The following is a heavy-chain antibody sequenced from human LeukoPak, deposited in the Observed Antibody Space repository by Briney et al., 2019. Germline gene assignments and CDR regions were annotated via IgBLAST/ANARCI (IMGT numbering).Heavy chain of an antibody. J-gene: IGHJ4*02. CDR2: ISGSGGST. Sequence: SGGSLRLSCTASGFTFSRYGMSWVRQAPGKGLEWVSGISGSGGSTYYADSVKGRFTISRDNSKNTLYLQMNSLTAEDTAVYYCAKDRVRYCSSTSCLYFDYWGQGTLVTVSS. CDR1: GFTFSRYG. CDR3: AKDRVRYCSSTSCLYFDY. V-gene: IGHV3-23*01. D-gene: IGHD2-2*01.